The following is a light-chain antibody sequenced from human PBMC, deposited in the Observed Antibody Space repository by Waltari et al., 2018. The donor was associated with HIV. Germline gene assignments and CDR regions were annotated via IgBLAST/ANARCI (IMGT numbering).Light chain of an antibody. CDR3: QQYYSLPLT. CDR2: WAS. V-gene: IGKV4-1*01. Sequence: DIVITQPPDLLSVSLRERATFHCKSSQNLFYRSTDRNYLAWLQKTPGYSPKLLIFWASIRESGVSGRCSGRASMADFTLTISRLQDEDVTVYCCQQYYSLPLTFGPGTKVDIK. J-gene: IGKJ3*01. CDR1: QNLFYRSTDRNY.